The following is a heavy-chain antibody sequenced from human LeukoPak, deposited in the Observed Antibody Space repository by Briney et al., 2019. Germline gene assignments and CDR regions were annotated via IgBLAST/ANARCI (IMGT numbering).Heavy chain of an antibody. J-gene: IGHJ3*01. CDR1: GFTFSSYE. CDR2: FFSGGST. CDR3: ARDTRDAFDL. V-gene: IGHV3-66*01. Sequence: GGSLRLSCAASGFTFSSYEMNWVRQAPGKGLEWVSVFFSGGSTKYTDSVKGRFTISRDDSRNTLSLQMNNVRAEDTALYYCARDTRDAFDLWGHGTMVIVSS.